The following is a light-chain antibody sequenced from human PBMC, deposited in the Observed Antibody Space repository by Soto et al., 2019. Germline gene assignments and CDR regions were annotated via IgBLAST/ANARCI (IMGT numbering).Light chain of an antibody. CDR3: QQHNDYPIT. J-gene: IGKJ5*01. V-gene: IGKV1-5*03. CDR2: KAS. Sequence: DIQMTQSPSTLSASVGDRVTITCRASQIISDWLAWYQQKPGKAPYLLIYKASNLESGVPSRFSGSGSGTEFTLTISSLQPDDFATYYCQQHNDYPITFDQGTRLENK. CDR1: QIISDW.